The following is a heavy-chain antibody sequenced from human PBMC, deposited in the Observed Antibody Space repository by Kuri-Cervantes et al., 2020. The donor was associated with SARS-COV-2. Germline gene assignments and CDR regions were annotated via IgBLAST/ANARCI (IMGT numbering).Heavy chain of an antibody. V-gene: IGHV4-34*01. CDR2: INHSGST. J-gene: IGHJ4*02. CDR1: GGSFSGYF. D-gene: IGHD4-17*01. Sequence: SQTLSLTCAVYGGSFSGYFWSWIRQPPGKGLEWIGEINHSGSTNYNPSLKSRVTISVDTSKSQFSLKLSSVTAADTAVYYCARGGGDYILRAKYFDYWGQGTLVTVSS. CDR3: ARGGGDYILRAKYFDY.